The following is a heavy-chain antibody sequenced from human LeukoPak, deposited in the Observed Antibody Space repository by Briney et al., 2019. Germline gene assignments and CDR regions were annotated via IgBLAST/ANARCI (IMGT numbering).Heavy chain of an antibody. CDR3: ARATEIVGAANLDP. CDR1: GGTFSSYA. V-gene: IGHV1-69*04. J-gene: IGHJ5*02. CDR2: IIPIFGIA. Sequence: ASVKVSCKASGGTFSSYAISWVRQAPGQGLEWMGRIIPIFGIANYAQKFQGRVTITADKSTSTAYMELSSLRSEDTAVYYCARATEIVGAANLDPRGQGTLVTVSS. D-gene: IGHD1-26*01.